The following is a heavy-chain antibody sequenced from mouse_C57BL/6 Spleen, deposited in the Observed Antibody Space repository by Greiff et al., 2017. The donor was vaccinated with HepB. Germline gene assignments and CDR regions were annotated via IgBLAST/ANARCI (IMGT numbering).Heavy chain of an antibody. Sequence: QVQLQQSGPELVKPGASVKISCKASGYAFSSSWMNWVKQRPGKGLEWIGRIYPGDGDTNYNGKFKGKATLTADKSSSTAYMQLSSLTSEDSAVYFLARAGTTVVDSYFDVWGTGTTVTVSS. J-gene: IGHJ1*03. CDR1: GYAFSSSW. CDR2: IYPGDGDT. V-gene: IGHV1-82*01. D-gene: IGHD1-1*01. CDR3: ARAGTTVVDSYFDV.